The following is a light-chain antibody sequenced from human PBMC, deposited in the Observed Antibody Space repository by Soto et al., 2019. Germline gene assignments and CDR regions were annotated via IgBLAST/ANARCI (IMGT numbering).Light chain of an antibody. CDR1: QSLLNSANDKIH. Sequence: DIVMTQSPASLAVSLGERATINCKSSQSLLNSANDKIHLAWYQQKPGQPPKLLIWRASTRDSGVSDRFSGSGSGTDFTLTINSLQAEDVATYYCQQYCSSHLTFGGGTKVEI. CDR3: QQYCSSHLT. V-gene: IGKV4-1*01. J-gene: IGKJ4*01. CDR2: RAS.